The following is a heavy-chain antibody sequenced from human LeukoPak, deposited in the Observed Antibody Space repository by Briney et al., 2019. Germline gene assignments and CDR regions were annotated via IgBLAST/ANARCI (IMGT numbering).Heavy chain of an antibody. Sequence: SVKVSCKASGGTFSSYAISWVRQAPGRGLEWMGGIIPIFGTANYAQKFQGRFTITTDESTSTAYMELSSLRSEDTAVYYCAIYTSSGYYRIGSFDYWGQGTLVTVSS. CDR3: AIYTSSGYYRIGSFDY. J-gene: IGHJ4*02. V-gene: IGHV1-69*05. CDR1: GGTFSSYA. D-gene: IGHD3-22*01. CDR2: IIPIFGTA.